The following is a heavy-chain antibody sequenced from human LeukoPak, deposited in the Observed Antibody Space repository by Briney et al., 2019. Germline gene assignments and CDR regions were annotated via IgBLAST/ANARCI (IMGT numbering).Heavy chain of an antibody. CDR3: ARSGYAGGY. Sequence: SETLSLTCTVSGGSVSTYYWSWIRQPPGKGLEWIGYIYNSGSTNYNPSLKSRVTISVDTSENQFSLKLSSVTAADTAVYYCARSGYAGGYWGQGTLVTVSS. D-gene: IGHD5-12*01. CDR2: IYNSGST. CDR1: GGSVSTYY. V-gene: IGHV4-59*08. J-gene: IGHJ4*02.